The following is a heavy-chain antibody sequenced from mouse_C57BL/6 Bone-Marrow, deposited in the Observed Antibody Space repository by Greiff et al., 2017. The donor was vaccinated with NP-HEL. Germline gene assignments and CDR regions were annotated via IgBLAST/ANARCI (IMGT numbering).Heavy chain of an antibody. J-gene: IGHJ2*01. V-gene: IGHV1-59*01. CDR2: IDPSDSYT. CDR1: GYTFTSYW. Sequence: VKLQQPGAELVRPGTSVKLSCKASGYTFTSYWMHWVKQRPGQGLEWIGVIDPSDSYTNYNQKFKGKATLTVDTSSSTAYMQLSSLTSEDSAVYYCARGPFEGYWGQGTTLTVSS. CDR3: ARGPFEGY.